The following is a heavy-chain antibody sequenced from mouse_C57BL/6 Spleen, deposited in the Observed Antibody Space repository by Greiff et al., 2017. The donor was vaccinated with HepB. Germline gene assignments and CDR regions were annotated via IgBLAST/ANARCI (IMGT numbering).Heavy chain of an antibody. J-gene: IGHJ4*01. D-gene: IGHD2-5*01. CDR2: IWSVGST. V-gene: IGHV2-2*01. Sequence: VKLVESGPGLVQPSQSLSITCTVSGFSLTSYGVHWVRQSPGKGLEWLGVIWSVGSTDYNAAFISRLSISKDNSKSQVFFKMNILQADDTAIYYCDRIDYSTYYGMDYWGQGTSVTVSS. CDR3: DRIDYSTYYGMDY. CDR1: GFSLTSYG.